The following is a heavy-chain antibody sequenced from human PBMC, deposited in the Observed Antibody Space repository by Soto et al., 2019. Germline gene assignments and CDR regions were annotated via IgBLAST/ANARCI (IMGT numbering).Heavy chain of an antibody. J-gene: IGHJ6*03. D-gene: IGHD6-13*01. CDR3: TTARYGYSSSWLPYYYYMDV. V-gene: IGHV3-15*07. Sequence: GGSLRLSCAASGFTFSNAWMNWVRQAPGKGLEWVGHIKSKTDGGTTDYAAPVKGRFTISRDDSKNTLYLQMNSLKTEDTAVYYCTTARYGYSSSWLPYYYYMDVWGKGTTVTVSS. CDR2: IKSKTDGGTT. CDR1: GFTFSNAW.